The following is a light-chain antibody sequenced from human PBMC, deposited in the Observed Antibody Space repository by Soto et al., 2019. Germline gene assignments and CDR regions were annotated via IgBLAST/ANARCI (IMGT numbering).Light chain of an antibody. J-gene: IGLJ1*01. CDR1: NSDVGGYNS. V-gene: IGLV2-11*01. CDR2: AVS. Sequence: QSALTQPRSVSGSPGQSVTISCTGTNSDVGGYNSVSWYQQLPGKAPKLMISAVSQRPSGVPDRFSGSKSGNTASLTISGLQAEDEADYYCTSKTSSITYVVGTGTKLTVL. CDR3: TSKTSSITYV.